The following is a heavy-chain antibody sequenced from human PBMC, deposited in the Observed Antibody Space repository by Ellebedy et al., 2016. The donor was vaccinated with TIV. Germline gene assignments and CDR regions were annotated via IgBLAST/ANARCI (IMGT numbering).Heavy chain of an antibody. CDR1: GGSFSGYY. CDR3: ARGRGNDVDTAFFDY. Sequence: SETLSLTXAVYGGSFSGYYWSWIRQPPGKGLEWIGEINHSGSTNYNPSLKSRVTISVDTSKNQFSLKLSSVTAADTAVYYCARGRGNDVDTAFFDYWGQGTLVTVSS. D-gene: IGHD5-18*01. CDR2: INHSGST. J-gene: IGHJ4*02. V-gene: IGHV4-34*01.